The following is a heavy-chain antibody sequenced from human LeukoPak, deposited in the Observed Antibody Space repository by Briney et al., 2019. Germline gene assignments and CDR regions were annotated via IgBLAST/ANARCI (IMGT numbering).Heavy chain of an antibody. J-gene: IGHJ5*02. D-gene: IGHD2-15*01. V-gene: IGHV4-4*09. CDR3: ARRARYCSGGSCFSWFDP. Sequence: SETLSLTCTVSGGSISSYYRSWIRQPPGKGLEWIGYIYTSGSTNYNPSLKSRVTISVDTSKNQFSLTLRSVTAADTAVYYCARRARYCSGGSCFSWFDPWGQGTLVTVSS. CDR2: IYTSGST. CDR1: GGSISSYY.